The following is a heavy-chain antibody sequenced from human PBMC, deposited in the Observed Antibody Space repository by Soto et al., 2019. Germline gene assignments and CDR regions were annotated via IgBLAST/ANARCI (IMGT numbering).Heavy chain of an antibody. V-gene: IGHV3-53*01. D-gene: IGHD3-22*01. CDR2: ISSGGST. CDR3: ATRPLLPGAP. J-gene: IGHJ3*01. CDR1: GFTFSSND. Sequence: EVQLVESGGGLIQPGGSLRLSCAASGFTFSSNDMNWVRQAPGKGLEWVSLISSGGSTYYADSVKGRFTISRDNSKNTLYLQMSSLRAAATAVYYCATRPLLPGAPWGQGTMVTVSS.